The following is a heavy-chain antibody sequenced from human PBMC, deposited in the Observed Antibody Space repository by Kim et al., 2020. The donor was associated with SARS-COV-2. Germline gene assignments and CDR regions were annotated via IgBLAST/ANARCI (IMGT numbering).Heavy chain of an antibody. J-gene: IGHJ4*01. Sequence: GGSLRLSCAASGFTFDDYAMHWVRQAPGKGLEWVSGISWNSGSIGYADSVKGRFTISRDNAKNSLYLQMNSLRAEDTALYYCAKEYCSGGSCYGPFDYWG. CDR3: AKEYCSGGSCYGPFDY. CDR2: ISWNSGSI. V-gene: IGHV3-9*01. D-gene: IGHD2-15*01. CDR1: GFTFDDYA.